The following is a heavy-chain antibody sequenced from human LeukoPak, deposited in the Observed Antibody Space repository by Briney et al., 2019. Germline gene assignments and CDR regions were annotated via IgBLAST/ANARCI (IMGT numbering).Heavy chain of an antibody. CDR1: GFTFSSYS. V-gene: IGHV3-23*01. D-gene: IGHD6-13*01. CDR2: ISGSGGST. CDR3: AKDPRSHSSPSSYYFDY. Sequence: GGSLRLSCAASGFTFSSYSMTWVRQAPGKGLEWVSAISGSGGSTYYADSVKGRFTISRDNSKNTLYLQMNSLRAEDTAVYYCAKDPRSHSSPSSYYFDYWGQGTLVTVSS. J-gene: IGHJ4*02.